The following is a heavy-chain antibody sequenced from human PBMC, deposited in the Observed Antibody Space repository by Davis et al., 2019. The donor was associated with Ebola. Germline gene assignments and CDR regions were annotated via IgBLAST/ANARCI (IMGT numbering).Heavy chain of an antibody. Sequence: GESLKISCAASGFTFSSYAMSWVRQAPGKGLEWVSAIRGSGGSTYYADSVKGRFTISRDNSKNTLYLQMNSLRAEDTAVYYCARDPVEYSSSWHPLDYWGQGTLVTVSS. CDR3: ARDPVEYSSSWHPLDY. V-gene: IGHV3-23*01. J-gene: IGHJ4*02. CDR2: IRGSGGST. CDR1: GFTFSSYA. D-gene: IGHD6-13*01.